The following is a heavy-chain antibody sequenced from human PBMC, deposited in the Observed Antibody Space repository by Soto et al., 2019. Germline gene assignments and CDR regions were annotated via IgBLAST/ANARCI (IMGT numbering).Heavy chain of an antibody. D-gene: IGHD3-16*01. CDR2: MNPNSGNT. J-gene: IGHJ4*02. CDR1: GYTFTSYD. V-gene: IGHV1-8*01. CDR3: ARDSSQPLPLITRYYFDY. Sequence: GASVKVSCKASGYTFTSYDINWVRQATGQGLEWMGWMNPNSGNTGYAQKFQGRVTMTRNTSISTAYMELSSLRSEDTAVYYCARDSSQPLPLITRYYFDYWGQGTLVTVSS.